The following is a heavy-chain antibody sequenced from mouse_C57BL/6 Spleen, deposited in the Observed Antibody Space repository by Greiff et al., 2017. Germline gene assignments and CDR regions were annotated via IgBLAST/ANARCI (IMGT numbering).Heavy chain of an antibody. CDR1: GFTFSDYY. D-gene: IGHD4-1*01. V-gene: IGHV5-16*01. CDR2: INYDGSST. Sequence: EVHLVESEGGLVQPGSSMKLSCTASGFTFSDYYMAWVRQVPEKGLEWVANINYDGSSTYYLDSLKSRFIIPRDNAKNILYLQMSSLKSEDTATYYCEREDGTGAWLANWAKGLWSLSLQ. CDR3: EREDGTGAWLAN. J-gene: IGHJ3*01.